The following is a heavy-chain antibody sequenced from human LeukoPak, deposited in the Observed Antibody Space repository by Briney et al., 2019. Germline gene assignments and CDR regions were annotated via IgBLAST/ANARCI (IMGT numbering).Heavy chain of an antibody. CDR1: GGSISTYY. Sequence: SETLSLTCTVSGGSISTYYWSWIRQPPGKGLEWIGYIYYSGSTNYNPSLKSRVTFSVDTSKNQFSLRLTSVTAADTALYYCAGGHWGSRFDYWGQGIMVTVSS. J-gene: IGHJ4*02. V-gene: IGHV4-59*01. CDR3: AGGHWGSRFDY. D-gene: IGHD3-16*01. CDR2: IYYSGST.